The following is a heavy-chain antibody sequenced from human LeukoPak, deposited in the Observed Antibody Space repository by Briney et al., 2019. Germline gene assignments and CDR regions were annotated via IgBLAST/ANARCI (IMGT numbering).Heavy chain of an antibody. V-gene: IGHV1-2*02. CDR2: INPNSGGT. J-gene: IGHJ4*02. CDR3: ARVQDYGDYPDY. D-gene: IGHD4-17*01. Sequence: ASVKVSCKASGYTFTGYYLHWVRQAPGQGLEWMGWINPNSGGTNYAQKFQSRVTMTRDTSISTAYMELSRLRSDDTAVYYCARVQDYGDYPDYWGQGTLVTVSS. CDR1: GYTFTGYY.